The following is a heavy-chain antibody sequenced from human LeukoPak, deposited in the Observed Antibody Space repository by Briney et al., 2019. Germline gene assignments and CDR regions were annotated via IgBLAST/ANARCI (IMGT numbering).Heavy chain of an antibody. CDR1: GFTFSSYG. D-gene: IGHD2-15*01. CDR3: AKGAGILSPYYMDV. V-gene: IGHV3-30*02. CDR2: IRYDGGNK. J-gene: IGHJ6*03. Sequence: PGGSLRLSCAASGFTFSSYGMHWVRQAPGKGLECVAFIRYDGGNKYHADSVKGRFTISRDNSKKTLSLQMNSLRAEDTAVYYCAKGAGILSPYYMDVWGKGTTVTVSS.